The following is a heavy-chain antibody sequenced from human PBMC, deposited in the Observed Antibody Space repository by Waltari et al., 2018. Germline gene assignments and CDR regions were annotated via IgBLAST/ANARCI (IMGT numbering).Heavy chain of an antibody. Sequence: QVQLQESGPGLVKPSETLSLTCTVSGYSISSGYYWGWIRQPPGKGLEWIGSIYHSGSTYYNPSLKSRVTISVDTSKNQFSLKLSYVTVADTAVYYCARCKAVADYYFDYWGQGTLVTVSS. CDR3: ARCKAVADYYFDY. D-gene: IGHD6-19*01. J-gene: IGHJ4*02. CDR2: IYHSGST. CDR1: GYSISSGYY. V-gene: IGHV4-38-2*02.